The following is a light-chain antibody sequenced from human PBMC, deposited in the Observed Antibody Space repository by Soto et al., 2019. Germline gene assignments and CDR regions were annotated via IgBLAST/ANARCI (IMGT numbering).Light chain of an antibody. CDR1: QSISSY. CDR2: SAS. V-gene: IGKV1-39*01. J-gene: IGKJ5*01. CDR3: QHSYGAPIT. Sequence: DIQMTQTPSSLSASVGDRVTITCRASQSISSYLHWYQQKPGKAPKLLIRSASSLQSGVPSRFSGSGSGTDFTLSITSLQPEDFATYYCQHSYGAPITFGQGARLE.